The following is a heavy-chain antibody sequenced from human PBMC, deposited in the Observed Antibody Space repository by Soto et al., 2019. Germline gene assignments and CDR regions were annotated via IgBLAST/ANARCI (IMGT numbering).Heavy chain of an antibody. Sequence: SYSLSLTSAVSGGSINIGDYSWTWIRQPPGKGLEWIGFIYHTGTTYYNPSLKSRVTISVDRSKNQFSLKLNSVTAADTAVYYCAGWIQLQQYYYYGMDVWGQGTTVTVSS. CDR1: GGSINIGDYS. V-gene: IGHV4-30-2*01. CDR2: IYHTGTT. J-gene: IGHJ6*02. D-gene: IGHD5-18*01. CDR3: AGWIQLQQYYYYGMDV.